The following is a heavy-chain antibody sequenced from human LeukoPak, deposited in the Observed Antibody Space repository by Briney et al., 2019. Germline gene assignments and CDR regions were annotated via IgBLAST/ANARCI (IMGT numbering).Heavy chain of an antibody. D-gene: IGHD5-18*01. CDR1: GGTFSSYA. V-gene: IGHV1-69*05. Sequence: SVKVSCKASGGTFSSYAISWVRQAPGQGLEWMGGIIPIFGTANYAQKFQGRVTITTDESTSTAYMELSSLRSEDTAVYYYASIRGYSYGSFDYWGQGTLVTVSS. CDR2: IIPIFGTA. J-gene: IGHJ4*02. CDR3: ASIRGYSYGSFDY.